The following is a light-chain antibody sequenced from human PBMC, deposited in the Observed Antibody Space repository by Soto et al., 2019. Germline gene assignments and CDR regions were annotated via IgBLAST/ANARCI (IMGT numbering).Light chain of an antibody. Sequence: DILVTQSPCTLSLSPGERATLSCRASQSVSSTYLAWYQQKPGQAPRLLIYGASSRATGIPDRFSGSGSGTDFTLTISRLEPEDFAVYFCQQYDSSLYTFGQGTKLEIK. CDR1: QSVSSTY. J-gene: IGKJ2*01. CDR3: QQYDSSLYT. V-gene: IGKV3-20*01. CDR2: GAS.